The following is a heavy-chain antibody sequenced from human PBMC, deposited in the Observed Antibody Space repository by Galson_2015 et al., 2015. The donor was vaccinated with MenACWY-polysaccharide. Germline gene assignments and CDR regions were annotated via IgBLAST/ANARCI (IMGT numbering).Heavy chain of an antibody. CDR3: ARVTSDLVPGVVVDY. Sequence: SLKVSCKASGYNFTNYDINWVRQATGKGLEWMGWMKHNRSNTYYVEKLQGRVTITRNTSKSTAYMELSSLRAEDTAVYYCARVTSDLVPGVVVDYWGQGTLVTVSS. CDR2: MKHNRSNT. D-gene: IGHD2-8*01. V-gene: IGHV1-8*01. CDR1: GYNFTNYD. J-gene: IGHJ4*02.